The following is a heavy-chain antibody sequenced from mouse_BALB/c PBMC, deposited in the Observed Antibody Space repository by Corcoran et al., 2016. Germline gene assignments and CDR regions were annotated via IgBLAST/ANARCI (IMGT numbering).Heavy chain of an antibody. Sequence: QVQLQQSGAELMKPGASVKISCKATGYTFSSYWIQWIKQRPGHGLEWIGEIFPGSGSTNCNEKFKGKATFTADTSSNTAYLQLNFLTSEDSAVYYCARDDYDGRRFAYWGRGTLVTVSA. CDR3: ARDDYDGRRFAY. V-gene: IGHV1-9*01. D-gene: IGHD2-4*01. J-gene: IGHJ3*01. CDR1: GYTFSSYW. CDR2: IFPGSGST.